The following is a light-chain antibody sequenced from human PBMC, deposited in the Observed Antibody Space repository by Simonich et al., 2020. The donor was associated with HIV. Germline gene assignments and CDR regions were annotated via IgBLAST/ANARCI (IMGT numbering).Light chain of an antibody. CDR1: QDISSY. CDR2: AAS. J-gene: IGKJ4*01. CDR3: QQLNSYPRALT. Sequence: DIQLTQSPSFLSASVGDRVTITCRASQDISSYLAWYQQKPVEAPKLLIYAASTLQSGVPSRFSGSGSGTEFTLTISSLQPEDFATYYCQQLNSYPRALTFGGGTKVEIK. V-gene: IGKV1-9*01.